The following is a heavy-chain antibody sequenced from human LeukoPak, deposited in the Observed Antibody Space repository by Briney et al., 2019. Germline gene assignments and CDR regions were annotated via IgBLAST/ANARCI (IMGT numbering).Heavy chain of an antibody. V-gene: IGHV3-9*01. Sequence: GRSLRLSCAASGFTFDDYAMYWVRQAPGKGLEWVSGISWNSGSIGYADSVRGRFTISRDNAKNSLYLQMNSLRAEDSALYYCAKDIRGVTMIRGVYYYYGMDVWGQGTTVTVSS. CDR2: ISWNSGSI. J-gene: IGHJ6*02. CDR3: AKDIRGVTMIRGVYYYYGMDV. D-gene: IGHD3-10*01. CDR1: GFTFDDYA.